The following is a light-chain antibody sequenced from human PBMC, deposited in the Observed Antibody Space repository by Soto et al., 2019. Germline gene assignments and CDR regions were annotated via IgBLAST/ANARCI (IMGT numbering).Light chain of an antibody. CDR2: EVS. CDR3: SSYTSSTLYV. V-gene: IGLV2-18*02. J-gene: IGLJ1*01. CDR1: SSDVGSYNR. Sequence: QSVLTHPPSVSGTPGQSVTISCTGTSSDVGSYNRVSWYQQPPGTAPKLMIYEVSNRPSGVPDRFSGSKSGNTASLTISGFQAVDEADNYCSSYTSSTLYVFVTGTK.